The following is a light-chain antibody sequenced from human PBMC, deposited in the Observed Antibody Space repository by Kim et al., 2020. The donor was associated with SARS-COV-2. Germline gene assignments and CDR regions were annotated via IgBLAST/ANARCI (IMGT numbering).Light chain of an antibody. CDR3: QSYEPSHRGV. V-gene: IGLV6-57*01. CDR1: SGSIGSNF. CDR2: AND. Sequence: NFMLTQPRSVSESPGGTVRISCTRSSGSIGSNFVQWYQQRPPYSPFLLIYANDRRDPGVTDRFSGSVDTASNTAFLNISGLRDEDEGDFYCQSYEPSHRGVFGGGTKLTVL. J-gene: IGLJ3*02.